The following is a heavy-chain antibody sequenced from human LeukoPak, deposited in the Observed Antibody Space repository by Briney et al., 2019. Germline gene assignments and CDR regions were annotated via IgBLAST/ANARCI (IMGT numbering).Heavy chain of an antibody. CDR1: GFTYSNYA. J-gene: IGHJ6*04. Sequence: GGYLRLSCAASGFTYSNYAKRGVRQTPGKGLEWVSAISDSGDDTYYADSVKGRFTISRDNSKNTLYLQMNSLRAEDTAVFYCAKIEVTMVRGFIGYYYYGMDVWGKGTTVTVSS. V-gene: IGHV3-23*01. D-gene: IGHD3-10*01. CDR2: ISDSGDDT. CDR3: AKIEVTMVRGFIGYYYYGMDV.